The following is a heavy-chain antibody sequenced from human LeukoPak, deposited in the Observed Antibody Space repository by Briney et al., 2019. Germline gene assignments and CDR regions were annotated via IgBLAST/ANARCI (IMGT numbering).Heavy chain of an antibody. Sequence: GGSLRLSCAASGFTFSSYSMNWVRQAPGKGLEWVSSISSSSSYIYYADSVKGRFTISRDNSKNTLYLQMNSLRAEDTAVYYCAKDLMYYDFWSGDFDYWGQGTLVTVSS. CDR2: ISSSSSYI. V-gene: IGHV3-21*01. CDR1: GFTFSSYS. J-gene: IGHJ4*02. CDR3: AKDLMYYDFWSGDFDY. D-gene: IGHD3-3*01.